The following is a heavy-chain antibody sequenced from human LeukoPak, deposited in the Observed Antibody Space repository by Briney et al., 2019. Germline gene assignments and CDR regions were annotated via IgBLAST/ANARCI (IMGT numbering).Heavy chain of an antibody. CDR2: ISGSGGST. J-gene: IGHJ4*02. V-gene: IGHV3-23*01. D-gene: IGHD3-22*01. CDR3: AKDGGATMIIVVNYFDC. Sequence: GGSLRLSCAASGFTFSSYAMSWVRQAPGKGLEWVSGISGSGGSTDYADSMEGRFTISRDNSKNTLYLQMNSLRAEDTAIYYCAKDGGATMIIVVNYFDCWGQGTLVTVSS. CDR1: GFTFSSYA.